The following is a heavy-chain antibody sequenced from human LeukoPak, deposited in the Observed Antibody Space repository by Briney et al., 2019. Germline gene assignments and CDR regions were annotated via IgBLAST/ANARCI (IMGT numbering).Heavy chain of an antibody. Sequence: QPGGSLRLSCAASGFTFSSYAMHWVRQAPGKGLEWVAVISSDGSDKYYADSVKGRFTISRDNSKNTLYLQMNSLRAEDTAIYYCATAAYSSSWYGAFDIWGQGTMVTVSS. CDR1: GFTFSSYA. D-gene: IGHD6-13*01. J-gene: IGHJ3*02. CDR2: ISSDGSDK. CDR3: ATAAYSSSWYGAFDI. V-gene: IGHV3-30*04.